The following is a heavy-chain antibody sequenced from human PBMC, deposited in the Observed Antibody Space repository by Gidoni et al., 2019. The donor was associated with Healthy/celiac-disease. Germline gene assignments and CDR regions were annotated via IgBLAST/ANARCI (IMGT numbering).Heavy chain of an antibody. D-gene: IGHD5-18*01. V-gene: IGHV3-48*03. CDR2: ISSSGSTK. CDR3: ARAPKDTAMVYPYYYYYGMDV. CDR1: GFTFSSYE. Sequence: EVQLVESGGGLVQPGGSLRLSCAASGFTFSSYEMNWVRQAPGKGLEWVSYISSSGSTKYYADSVKGRFTISRDNAKNSLYLQMNSLRAEDTAVYYCARAPKDTAMVYPYYYYYGMDVWGQGTTVTVSS. J-gene: IGHJ6*02.